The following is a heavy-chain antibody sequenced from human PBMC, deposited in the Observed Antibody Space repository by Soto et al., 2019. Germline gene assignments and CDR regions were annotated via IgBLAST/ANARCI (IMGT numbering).Heavy chain of an antibody. CDR2: IRNKGNNYAT. V-gene: IGHV3-73*02. CDR3: TSRRDWTAVDPLVY. J-gene: IGHJ4*02. CDR1: GFTFSDSA. Sequence: EVQLVESGGGLVQPGGSLKLSCAASGFTFSDSAMHWVRQASGKGLEWVGRIRNKGNNYATAYTASVKGRFTICRDDSKNTVYLQMNSLKIDDTAVYYCTSRRDWTAVDPLVYWGLGTLVTVSS. D-gene: IGHD5-18*01.